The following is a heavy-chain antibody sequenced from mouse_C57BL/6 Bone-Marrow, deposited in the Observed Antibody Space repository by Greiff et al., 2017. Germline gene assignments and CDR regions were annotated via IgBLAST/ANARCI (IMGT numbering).Heavy chain of an antibody. CDR2: IWSGGST. J-gene: IGHJ1*03. CDR3: AKKGGSSWYFDV. CDR1: GFSLTGYG. D-gene: IGHD1-1*01. Sequence: VQLQQSGPGLVQPSQSLSITCTVSGFSLTGYGVHWVRQPPGKGLAWLGVIWSGGSTDYNAAFISRRSISKDNSKSQVFFKMNSLQADDTAIYYCAKKGGSSWYFDVWGTGTTVTVSS. V-gene: IGHV2-4*01.